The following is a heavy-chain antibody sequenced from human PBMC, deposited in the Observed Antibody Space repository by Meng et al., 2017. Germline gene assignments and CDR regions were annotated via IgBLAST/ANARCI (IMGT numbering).Heavy chain of an antibody. Sequence: VQLVQSGAEVKTPGSSVKGSCKASGGTFSSYAISWERQAPGQGLEWMGGIIPIFGTANYAQKFQGRVTITADKSTSTAYMELSSLRSEDTAVYYCARGVGYGGNSLYFDYWGQGTLVTVSS. CDR3: ARGVGYGGNSLYFDY. J-gene: IGHJ4*02. CDR1: GGTFSSYA. D-gene: IGHD4-23*01. CDR2: IIPIFGTA. V-gene: IGHV1-69*06.